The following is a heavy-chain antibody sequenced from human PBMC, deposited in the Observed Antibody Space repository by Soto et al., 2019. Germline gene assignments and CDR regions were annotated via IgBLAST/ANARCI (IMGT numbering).Heavy chain of an antibody. CDR3: ARDRQWGADDYG. CDR1: GFTFSSYW. CDR2: IKEDGSQK. J-gene: IGHJ4*02. Sequence: EVQLVESGGDLVQPGGSLRLSCAAPGFTFSSYWMTWVRQAPGKGLEWVANIKEDGSQKYYVGSVEGRFTISSDNAKHSLYLQMNSLRAEDAAVYYCARDRQWGADDYGWGQGTLVTVSS. V-gene: IGHV3-7*01. D-gene: IGHD3-10*01.